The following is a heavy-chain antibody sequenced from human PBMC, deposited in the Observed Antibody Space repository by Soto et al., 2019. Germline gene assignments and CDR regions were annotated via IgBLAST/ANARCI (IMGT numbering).Heavy chain of an antibody. J-gene: IGHJ5*02. CDR2: INQYGTT. V-gene: IGHV4-34*01. Sequence: QVQLQQWGAGLLKPSETLSLICAVSGESLSDHYWSWIRQSPGKGLEWNGDINQYGTTNYNPSLKSRVTISADTSKNQFFLRLASVTAADTAIYYCARGAHISGVTRCFDPWGQGTLVTVSS. CDR1: GESLSDHY. CDR3: ARGAHISGVTRCFDP. D-gene: IGHD1-20*01.